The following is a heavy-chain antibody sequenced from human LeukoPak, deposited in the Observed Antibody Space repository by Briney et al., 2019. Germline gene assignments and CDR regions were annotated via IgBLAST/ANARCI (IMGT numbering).Heavy chain of an antibody. D-gene: IGHD3-3*01. CDR3: AKVLDYDFWSGYSNPMFFDY. Sequence: GGSLRLSCAASGFTFSSYAMSWVRQAPGKGLEWVSAISGSGGSTYYADSVKGRFTISRDNSKNTLYLQMNSLRAEDTAVYYCAKVLDYDFWSGYSNPMFFDYWGQGTLVTVSS. CDR2: ISGSGGST. J-gene: IGHJ4*02. V-gene: IGHV3-23*01. CDR1: GFTFSSYA.